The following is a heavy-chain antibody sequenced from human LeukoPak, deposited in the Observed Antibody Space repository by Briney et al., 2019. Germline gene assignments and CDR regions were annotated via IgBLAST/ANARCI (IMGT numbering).Heavy chain of an antibody. CDR1: GYTFTSYG. Sequence: ASVKVSCKASGYTFTSYGISWVRQAPGQGLEWMGWISAYNGNTNYAQKLQGRVTMTTDTSTSTAYMELRSLRSDDTAVYYCARVSLAGTGYDYYYMDVWGKGTTVTVSS. D-gene: IGHD6-13*01. CDR3: ARVSLAGTGYDYYYMDV. CDR2: ISAYNGNT. J-gene: IGHJ6*03. V-gene: IGHV1-18*01.